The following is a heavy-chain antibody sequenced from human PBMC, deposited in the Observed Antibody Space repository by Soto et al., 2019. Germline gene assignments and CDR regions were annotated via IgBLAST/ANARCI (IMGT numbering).Heavy chain of an antibody. Sequence: PGGSLRLSCAASGFTFSSYAMSWVRQAPGKGLEWVSAISGSGGSTYYADSVKGRFTISRDNSKNTLYLQMNSLRAEDTAVYYCAKNPGGHDYIWGSYLWYFDYWGQGTLVTVSS. D-gene: IGHD3-16*02. CDR2: ISGSGGST. J-gene: IGHJ4*02. CDR1: GFTFSSYA. CDR3: AKNPGGHDYIWGSYLWYFDY. V-gene: IGHV3-23*01.